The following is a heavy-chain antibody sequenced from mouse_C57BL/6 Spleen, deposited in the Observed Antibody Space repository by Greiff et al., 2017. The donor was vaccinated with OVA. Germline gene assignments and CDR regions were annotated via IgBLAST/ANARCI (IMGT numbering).Heavy chain of an antibody. J-gene: IGHJ2*01. CDR1: GYTFTSYW. CDR3: ARHQTFDY. Sequence: QVQLQQPGAELVRPGSSVKLSCKASGYTFTSYWMHWVKQRPIQGLEWIGNIDPSDSETHYNQKFKDKDTLTVDKSSNTNNMQLSSPTTEDSAIYYCARHQTFDYWGKGTTLTVSS. CDR2: IDPSDSET. V-gene: IGHV1-52*01.